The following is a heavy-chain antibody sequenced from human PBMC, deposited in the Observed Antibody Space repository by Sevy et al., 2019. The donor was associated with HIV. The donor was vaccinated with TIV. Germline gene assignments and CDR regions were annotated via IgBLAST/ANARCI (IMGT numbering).Heavy chain of an antibody. CDR3: AKVRYCSSASCHSSAADRAFYYSYYGVDV. CDR1: GFIFSNYA. V-gene: IGHV3-30*02. Sequence: GGSLRLSCAASGFIFSNYAMHWVRQAPGQGLEWLAFIRYDGSNKHYADSVKGRFTISRDNSKNTLYLEMKSLRTEDTAVYYCAKVRYCSSASCHSSAADRAFYYSYYGVDVWGQGTTVTVSS. J-gene: IGHJ6*02. D-gene: IGHD2-2*01. CDR2: IRYDGSNK.